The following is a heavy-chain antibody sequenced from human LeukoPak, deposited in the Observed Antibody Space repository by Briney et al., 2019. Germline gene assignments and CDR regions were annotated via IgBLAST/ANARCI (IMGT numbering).Heavy chain of an antibody. CDR2: ISSSSSYI. D-gene: IGHD3-10*01. Sequence: GGSLRLSCAASGFTFSSYSMNWVRQAPGKRLEWVSSISSSSSYIYYADSVKGRFTISRDNAKNSLYLQMSSLRAEDTAVYYCTQLLLRGPTAWGQGTLVTVSS. CDR3: TQLLLRGPTA. CDR1: GFTFSSYS. J-gene: IGHJ4*02. V-gene: IGHV3-21*01.